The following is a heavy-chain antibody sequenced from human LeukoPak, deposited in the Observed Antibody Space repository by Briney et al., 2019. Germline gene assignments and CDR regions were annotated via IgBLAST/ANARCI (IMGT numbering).Heavy chain of an antibody. D-gene: IGHD7-27*01. CDR1: GFTFSTYD. V-gene: IGHV3-64D*06. CDR3: VKDHDWGAFHI. Sequence: PGWSLRLSCSASGFTFSTYDMHWVRQAPGQGLEYVSSISSNGGTTYYAPSVKGRFTISRDNSKNTLYLQMSSLRAEGTAVYYCVKDHDWGAFHIWGRGTMVSVSS. J-gene: IGHJ3*02. CDR2: ISSNGGTT.